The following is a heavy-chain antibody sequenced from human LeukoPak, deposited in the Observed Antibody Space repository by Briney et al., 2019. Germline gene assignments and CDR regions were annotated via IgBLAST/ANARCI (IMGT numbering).Heavy chain of an antibody. D-gene: IGHD1-26*01. V-gene: IGHV3-21*01. Sequence: PGGSLRLSCAASGFTFSSYSMNWVRQAPGKGLEWVSSISSSSSYLYYADSVKGRFTISRDNAKNSLYLQMNSLRAEDTAVYYCARARPSPLYSGSYADAFDIWGQGTMVTVSS. CDR1: GFTFSSYS. J-gene: IGHJ3*02. CDR2: ISSSSSYL. CDR3: ARARPSPLYSGSYADAFDI.